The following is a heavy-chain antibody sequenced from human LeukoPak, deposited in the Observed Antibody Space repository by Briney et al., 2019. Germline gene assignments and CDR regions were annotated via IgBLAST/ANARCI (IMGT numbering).Heavy chain of an antibody. CDR1: GGTFSSYA. Sequence: SVKVSCKASGGTFSSYAISWVRQAPGQGLEWMGGIIPIFGTANYAQKFQGRVTITADESTSTAYMELSSLRSEDTAVYYCARDVQPRGYYYYYYMDVWGKGTTVTVSS. J-gene: IGHJ6*03. CDR3: ARDVQPRGYYYYYYMDV. D-gene: IGHD3-10*02. CDR2: IIPIFGTA. V-gene: IGHV1-69*13.